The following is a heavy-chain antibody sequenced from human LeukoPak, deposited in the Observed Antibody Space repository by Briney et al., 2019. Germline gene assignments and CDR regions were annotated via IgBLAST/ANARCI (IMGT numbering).Heavy chain of an antibody. CDR2: ISGGGEDT. V-gene: IGHV3-23*01. D-gene: IGHD6-13*01. CDR3: ARTIAQYTNTWLYYYYGLDV. J-gene: IGHJ6*02. Sequence: GGSLRLSCTASGFSFRSFAMSWVRQAPGRGLEWVSSISGGGEDTYYADSVKGRFTISRDNSETTLYLQMNSLGADDTALYYCARTIAQYTNTWLYYYYGLDVWGQGTTATVSS. CDR1: GFSFRSFA.